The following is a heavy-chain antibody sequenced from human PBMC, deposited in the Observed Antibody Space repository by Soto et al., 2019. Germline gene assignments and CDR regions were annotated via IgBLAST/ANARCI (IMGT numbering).Heavy chain of an antibody. Sequence: QVQLVQSGAEVKRPGASVKVSCNAFGYTFSNFDINWIRQATGQGLEWMGWMSPKSDATGYAQKFQDRVTMTRDTSISTVYMELSSLTSDDTAVYYCARGITAGVDYWGQGTLVTVSS. CDR3: ARGITAGVDY. CDR1: GYTFSNFD. J-gene: IGHJ4*02. D-gene: IGHD6-19*01. V-gene: IGHV1-8*01. CDR2: MSPKSDAT.